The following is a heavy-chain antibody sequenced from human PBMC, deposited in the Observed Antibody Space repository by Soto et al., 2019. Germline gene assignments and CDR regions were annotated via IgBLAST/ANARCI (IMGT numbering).Heavy chain of an antibody. D-gene: IGHD1-26*01. Sequence: ASVKVSCKASGYTFTSYAMHWVRQAPGQRLEWMGWINAGNGNTKYSQKFQGRVTITRDTSASTAYMELSSLRSEDTAVYYCARDDWRGSYYYYGMDVWGQGTTVTVSS. CDR2: INAGNGNT. CDR3: ARDDWRGSYYYYGMDV. CDR1: GYTFTSYA. J-gene: IGHJ6*02. V-gene: IGHV1-3*01.